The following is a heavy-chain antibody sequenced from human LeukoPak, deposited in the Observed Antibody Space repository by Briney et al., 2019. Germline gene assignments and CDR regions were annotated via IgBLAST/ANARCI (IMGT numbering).Heavy chain of an antibody. CDR3: AKGTRPGGYSQN. Sequence: GGSLRLSCAASGFTFSTYDMSWVRQAPGQGLEWVSAVSGSGGSTYYADSVKGRFTISRDNSKNTLYLQMNSLRAEDTAVYYCAKGTRPGGYSQNWGQGTLVTVSS. J-gene: IGHJ4*02. CDR1: GFTFSTYD. CDR2: VSGSGGST. V-gene: IGHV3-23*01. D-gene: IGHD5-18*01.